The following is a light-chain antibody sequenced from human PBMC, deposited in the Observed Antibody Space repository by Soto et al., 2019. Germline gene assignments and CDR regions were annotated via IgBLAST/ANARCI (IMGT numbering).Light chain of an antibody. CDR1: SSDVGSYSL. CDR2: EGT. V-gene: IGLV2-23*01. J-gene: IGLJ3*02. CDR3: CSYASSSASVL. Sequence: QAVSVSGSPGQSITISCTGTSSDVGSYSLVSWYQQHPGKAPKLIIYEGTKRPSGISDRFSGSQSGNTASLTISGLEVEDETDYYCCSYASSSASVLFGGGTKLTVL.